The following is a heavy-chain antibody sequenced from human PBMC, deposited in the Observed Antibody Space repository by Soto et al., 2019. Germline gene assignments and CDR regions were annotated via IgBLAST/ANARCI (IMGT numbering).Heavy chain of an antibody. CDR1: GFSLSTSGVG. CDR3: AHSLGPLDD. CDR2: IYWDDDK. Sequence: SGPTLVNPTQTLTLTCTFSGFSLSTSGVGVGWIRQSPGKVLEWLALIYWDDDKRYSPSLKNRLTINKGFSDNQVVLTMTNMGPVDTGTYFGAHSLGPLDDWGQGALVTV. J-gene: IGHJ4*02. V-gene: IGHV2-5*02. D-gene: IGHD7-27*01.